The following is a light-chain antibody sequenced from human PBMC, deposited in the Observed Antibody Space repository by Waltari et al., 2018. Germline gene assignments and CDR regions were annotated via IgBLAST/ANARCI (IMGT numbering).Light chain of an antibody. V-gene: IGLV2-23*01. CDR1: SSDVGSYNL. Sequence: QSALTQPASVSGSPGQSITISCTGTSSDVGSYNLVSWYQQHPGQAPKLMIYEGSKRPSGVSNRFSGSKSGNTASRTISGRQAEDEADYYCCSYAGSSWVFGGGTKLTVL. CDR3: CSYAGSSWV. CDR2: EGS. J-gene: IGLJ3*02.